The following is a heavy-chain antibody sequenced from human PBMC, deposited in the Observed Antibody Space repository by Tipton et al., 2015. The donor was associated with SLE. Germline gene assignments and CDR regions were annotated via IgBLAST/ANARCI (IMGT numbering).Heavy chain of an antibody. CDR2: IFYTGST. J-gene: IGHJ4*02. CDR3: ARGPVTGYFAS. D-gene: IGHD2-21*02. Sequence: TLSLTCSLSGGFIGTDYWSWIRQPPGKGLEWIGYIFYTGSTDYNPSLKRRVTISLDTSKNQFSLKLSSVTAADTAVYYCARGPVTGYFASWGPGTLVTVSS. V-gene: IGHV4-59*01. CDR1: GGFIGTDY.